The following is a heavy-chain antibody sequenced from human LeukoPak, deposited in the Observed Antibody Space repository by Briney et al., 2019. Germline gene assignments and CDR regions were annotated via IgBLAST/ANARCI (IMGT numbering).Heavy chain of an antibody. Sequence: GGSLRLSCAASGFTFSTFSMNWVRQAPGKGLEWVSAISGSGGSTYYADSVKGRFTISRDNSKNTLYLQMNSLRAEDTAVYYCAKLMVVMQLWVPFDYWGQGTPVTVSS. CDR2: ISGSGGST. J-gene: IGHJ4*02. V-gene: IGHV3-23*01. D-gene: IGHD5-18*01. CDR3: AKLMVVMQLWVPFDY. CDR1: GFTFSTFS.